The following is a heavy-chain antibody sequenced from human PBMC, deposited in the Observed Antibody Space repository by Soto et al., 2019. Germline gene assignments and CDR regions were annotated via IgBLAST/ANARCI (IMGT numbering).Heavy chain of an antibody. CDR3: ARDRERYYGMDV. J-gene: IGHJ6*02. D-gene: IGHD1-1*01. Sequence: GGSLRLSCAASGFTFSSYAMHWVRQAPGKGLEWVAVISYDGSNKYYADSVKGRFTISRDNSKNTLYLQMNILRAEDTAVYYCARDRERYYGMDVWGQGTTVTVSS. V-gene: IGHV3-30-3*01. CDR1: GFTFSSYA. CDR2: ISYDGSNK.